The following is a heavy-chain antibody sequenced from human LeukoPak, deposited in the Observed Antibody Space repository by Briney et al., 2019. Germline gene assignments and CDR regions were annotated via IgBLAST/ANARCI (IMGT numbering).Heavy chain of an antibody. V-gene: IGHV3-7*05. CDR2: INEDGSDK. CDR3: ARNLRLHTPRAFDI. D-gene: IGHD5-24*01. Sequence: GGSLRLSCAASGFTFSSYWMNWVRQATGKGLEWVANINEDGSDKYHVDSVKGRFTISRDNAKNSLYLQMNSLRAEDTAVYYCARNLRLHTPRAFDIWGQGTMVTVSS. J-gene: IGHJ3*02. CDR1: GFTFSSYW.